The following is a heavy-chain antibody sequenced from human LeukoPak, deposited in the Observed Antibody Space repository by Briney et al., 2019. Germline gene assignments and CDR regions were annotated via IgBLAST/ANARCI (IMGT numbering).Heavy chain of an antibody. CDR3: SRDRPCSGSYYSHFDA. Sequence: NPSETLSLTCTVSGGPITDHYWSWIRQPAGKKLEYIGRMFASGSYYYNPSFKGRVTMSVDTSKKQVSLNLASVTAADTAIYYCSRDRPCSGSYYSHFDAWGQGILVTVSS. J-gene: IGHJ4*02. CDR1: GGPITDHY. CDR2: MFASGSY. D-gene: IGHD3-22*01. V-gene: IGHV4-4*07.